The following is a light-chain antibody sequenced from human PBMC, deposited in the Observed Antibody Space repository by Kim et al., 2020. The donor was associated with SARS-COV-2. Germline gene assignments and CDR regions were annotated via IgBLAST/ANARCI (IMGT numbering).Light chain of an antibody. V-gene: IGLV1-40*01. CDR3: QSYDRSLSGSV. CDR1: TANMGEGCD. J-gene: IGLJ3*02. Sequence: TISWTGSTANMGEGCDVHWYQELPGPAPKLLIYDNNNRLSGVPDRVAGSRSGTSASLAITGLQAEDEADYYCQSYDRSLSGSVFGGGTQLTVL. CDR2: DNN.